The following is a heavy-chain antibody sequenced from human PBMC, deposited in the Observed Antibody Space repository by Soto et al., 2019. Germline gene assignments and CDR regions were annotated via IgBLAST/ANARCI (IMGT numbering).Heavy chain of an antibody. CDR1: GFTFDNYA. CDR2: ISSNSGSV. J-gene: IGHJ3*02. CDR3: AKGVSTSWLRDGFDI. V-gene: IGHV3-9*01. D-gene: IGHD2-2*01. Sequence: EAQLVEFGGGLVQPGRSLRLSCAASGFTFDNYAMHWVRQVPGKGLEWVSGISSNSGSVGYADSVKGRFTISRDNGKKSVYLEMSSLRTEDTALYYCAKGVSTSWLRDGFDIWGQGTMVTASS.